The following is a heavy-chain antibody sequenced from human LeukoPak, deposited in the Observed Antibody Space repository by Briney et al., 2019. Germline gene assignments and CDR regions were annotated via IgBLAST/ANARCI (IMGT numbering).Heavy chain of an antibody. D-gene: IGHD3-3*01. CDR3: ARGVHDFWSGYPTYYFDY. Sequence: ASVKVSCKASGFTLTGYYMHWVRQDPRQGLQWMGWIKPNSGDTDYAQKFQGRVTMTRDTSISTVYMELSSLRSDDTAVYYCARGVHDFWSGYPTYYFDYWGQGTLVTVSS. J-gene: IGHJ4*02. CDR2: IKPNSGDT. CDR1: GFTLTGYY. V-gene: IGHV1-2*02.